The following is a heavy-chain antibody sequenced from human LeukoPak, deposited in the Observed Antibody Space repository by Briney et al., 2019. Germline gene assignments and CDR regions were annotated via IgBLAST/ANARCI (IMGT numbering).Heavy chain of an antibody. J-gene: IGHJ4*02. CDR1: GYTFTGYY. Sequence: ASVTVSCKASGYTFTGYYMHWVRQAPGQGLEWMGWINPNSGGTNYAQKFQGRVTMTRDTSISTAYMELSRLRSDDPAVYYCAREYYDFWSGYYYYFDYWGQGTLVTVSS. D-gene: IGHD3-3*01. CDR2: INPNSGGT. V-gene: IGHV1-2*02. CDR3: AREYYDFWSGYYYYFDY.